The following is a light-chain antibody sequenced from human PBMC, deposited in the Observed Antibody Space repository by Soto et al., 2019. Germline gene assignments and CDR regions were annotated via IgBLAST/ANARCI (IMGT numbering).Light chain of an antibody. V-gene: IGKV3-20*01. CDR1: QSVSSSY. J-gene: IGKJ1*01. CDR3: QQYVSSPPWT. CDR2: GAS. Sequence: EIVLTQSPGTLSLSPGERATLSCRASQSVSSSYLAWYQQKPGQAPRLLIYGASSRATGIPDRFSGSGSGTYFTLTIRRLEPKVFAVYYCQQYVSSPPWTFGQGPKVEIK.